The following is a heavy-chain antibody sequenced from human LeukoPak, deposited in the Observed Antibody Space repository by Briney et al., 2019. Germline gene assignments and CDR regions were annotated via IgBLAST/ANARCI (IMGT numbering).Heavy chain of an antibody. J-gene: IGHJ4*02. V-gene: IGHV3-23*01. CDR2: ISGSGGST. CDR1: GFTFGNAW. D-gene: IGHD6-13*01. CDR3: AKDQTGYSSSWYGGVDY. Sequence: GGSLRLSCAASGFTFGNAWMSWVRQAPGKGLEWVSAISGSGGSTYYADSVKGRFTISRDNSKNTLYLQMNSLRAEDTAVYYCAKDQTGYSSSWYGGVDYWGQGTLVTVSS.